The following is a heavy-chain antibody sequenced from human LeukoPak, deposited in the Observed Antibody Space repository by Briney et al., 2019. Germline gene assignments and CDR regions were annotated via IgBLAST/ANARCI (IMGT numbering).Heavy chain of an antibody. J-gene: IGHJ4*02. Sequence: GGSLRLSCAASGFTFSSYAMSWVRQAPGKGLVWVSRINSDGSSTSYADSVKGRFTISRDNAKNTLYLQMNSLRAEDTAVYYCAREGFGYSSSRFDYWGQGTLVTVSS. V-gene: IGHV3-74*01. CDR3: AREGFGYSSSRFDY. D-gene: IGHD6-13*01. CDR2: INSDGSST. CDR1: GFTFSSYA.